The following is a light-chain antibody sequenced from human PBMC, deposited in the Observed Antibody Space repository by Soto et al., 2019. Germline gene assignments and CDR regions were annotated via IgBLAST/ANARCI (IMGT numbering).Light chain of an antibody. J-gene: IGKJ4*01. Sequence: DLQMTQSPSSLSASVGDRVTITCRASQSISTYVSWYQHRPGKASKLLIYSASTLQSGVPPRFSGSGSGTDFTLTISRLQPEDCATYYCQQSFNTLTFGGGTKVEIE. CDR2: SAS. CDR1: QSISTY. V-gene: IGKV1-39*01. CDR3: QQSFNTLT.